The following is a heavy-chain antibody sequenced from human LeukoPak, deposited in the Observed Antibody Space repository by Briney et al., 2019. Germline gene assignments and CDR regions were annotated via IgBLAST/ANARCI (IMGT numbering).Heavy chain of an antibody. CDR3: VKDRRLNSYSLDT. CDR1: GFTFEDYA. D-gene: IGHD3-16*01. V-gene: IGHV3-9*01. CDR2: ISWNTGRI. Sequence: GGSLRLSCVGPGFTFEDYAMHWVRQVPGRGLEWVSGISWNTGRIGYADSVKGRFTISRDNAKKSLYLQMNSLRPEDTAWYFCVKDRRLNSYSLDTWGQGTLVTVS. J-gene: IGHJ3*01.